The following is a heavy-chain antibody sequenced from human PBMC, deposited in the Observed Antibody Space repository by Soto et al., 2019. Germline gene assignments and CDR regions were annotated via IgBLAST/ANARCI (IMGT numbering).Heavy chain of an antibody. J-gene: IGHJ4*02. Sequence: GGSLRLSGEASGFTLRSYAMTWIRQAPGKGLEWVSLISANDVGTYYAESVKTRFTISTDQSRNTVYLQMDSLRADDTAIYYCAKAKNDYNWDNRPPFDYWGQGTLVTVSS. D-gene: IGHD1-20*01. V-gene: IGHV3-23*01. CDR2: ISANDVGT. CDR3: AKAKNDYNWDNRPPFDY. CDR1: GFTLRSYA.